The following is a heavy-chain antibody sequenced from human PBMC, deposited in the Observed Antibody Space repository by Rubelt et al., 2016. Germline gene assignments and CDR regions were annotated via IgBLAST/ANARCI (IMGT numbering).Heavy chain of an antibody. CDR2: IFHSGST. V-gene: IGHV4-38-2*01. CDR3: ARSRYDANYLMDY. J-gene: IGHJ4*02. Sequence: GWLRQSPGRGLEWIGSIFHSGSTSYNPSLKSRVTISVDTSKNQFSLRLSSVTAADTAVYYCARSRYDANYLMDYWGQGTLVTVSS. D-gene: IGHD3-10*01.